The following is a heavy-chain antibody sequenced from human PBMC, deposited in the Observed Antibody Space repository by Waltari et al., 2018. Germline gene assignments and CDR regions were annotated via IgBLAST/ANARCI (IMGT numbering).Heavy chain of an antibody. Sequence: EVQLVASGGGLVKPGGSMRLSRAASGFHFSDYSMSWVRRAPGEGLEWVSSISSSSSYIYYADSVKGRFTISRDNAKNSLYLQMNSLRADDTAVYYCAREGFAAAGLVDYWGQGTLVTVSS. CDR3: AREGFAAAGLVDY. CDR2: ISSSSSYI. D-gene: IGHD6-13*01. V-gene: IGHV3-21*01. CDR1: GFHFSDYS. J-gene: IGHJ4*02.